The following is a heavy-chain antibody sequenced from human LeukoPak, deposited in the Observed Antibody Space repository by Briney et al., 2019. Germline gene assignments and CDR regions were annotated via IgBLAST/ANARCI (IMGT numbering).Heavy chain of an antibody. CDR2: ISAYNGNT. V-gene: IGHV1-18*01. CDR3: ARAPRVNIVVVPAASGNWFDP. J-gene: IGHJ5*01. Sequence: ASVKVSCKASGYTFTSYGISWVRQAPGQGLEWMGWISAYNGNTNYAQKLQGRVTMTTDTSTSPAYMELRSLRSDDTAVYYCARAPRVNIVVVPAASGNWFDPGAREPWSPSPQ. CDR1: GYTFTSYG. D-gene: IGHD2-2*01.